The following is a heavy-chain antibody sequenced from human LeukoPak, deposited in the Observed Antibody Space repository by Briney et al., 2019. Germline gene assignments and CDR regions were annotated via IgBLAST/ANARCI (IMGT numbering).Heavy chain of an antibody. CDR3: ARPGERSRRDWNLDQ. V-gene: IGHV5-51*01. CDR2: VYPRDSDT. CDR1: GXSFSNYW. J-gene: IGHJ4*02. Sequence: GESLKISFKASGXSFSNYWIGWVRQVPGKGLEWMGIVYPRDSDTRYSPSFQGQVTISADKSISTAYLQWSSLKASDTAVYYCARPGERSRRDWNLDQWGQGTLVTVSS. D-gene: IGHD1-1*01.